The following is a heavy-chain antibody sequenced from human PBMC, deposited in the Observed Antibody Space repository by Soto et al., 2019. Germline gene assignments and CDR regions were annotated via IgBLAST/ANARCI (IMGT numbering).Heavy chain of an antibody. J-gene: IGHJ4*03. V-gene: IGHV3-23*01. CDR1: GFTFSSDA. Sequence: GETLSLTCGVSGFTFSSDAMSWGLRAPGGGGVGWSSINGRGDDTYYAESVKGRFIIFRDNSKNTLSLQMDSLRVEDTARYYCAKKEEYDYVWGKFPLDWGQGTLVTVSS. CDR2: INGRGDDT. CDR3: AKKEEYDYVWGKFPLD. D-gene: IGHD3-16*01.